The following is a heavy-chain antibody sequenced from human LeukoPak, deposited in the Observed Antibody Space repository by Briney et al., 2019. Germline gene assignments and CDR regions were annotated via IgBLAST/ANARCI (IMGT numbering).Heavy chain of an antibody. CDR1: GGSFSGYY. D-gene: IGHD4-23*01. Sequence: TSETLSLTCAVYGGSFSGYYWSWIRQPPGKGLEWIGEINHSGSTNYNPSLKSRVTISVDTSKNQFSLKLSSVTAADTAVYYCARYYTVVTTYRAFDIWGQGTMVTVSS. CDR3: ARYYTVVTTYRAFDI. CDR2: INHSGST. J-gene: IGHJ3*02. V-gene: IGHV4-34*01.